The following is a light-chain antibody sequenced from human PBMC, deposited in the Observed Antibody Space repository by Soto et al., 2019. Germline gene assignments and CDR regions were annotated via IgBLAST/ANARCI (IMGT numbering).Light chain of an antibody. J-gene: IGKJ1*01. Sequence: DIPLTQSPSSLSASVGDRVTITCRASQSISTYLNWYQQKAGLAPKLLIYAASSLQSGVPSRFSGSGSGTDFTLTISSLQPEDFATYYCQQTYSTPPTFCQRTNVDIK. CDR2: AAS. CDR1: QSISTY. V-gene: IGKV1-39*01. CDR3: QQTYSTPPT.